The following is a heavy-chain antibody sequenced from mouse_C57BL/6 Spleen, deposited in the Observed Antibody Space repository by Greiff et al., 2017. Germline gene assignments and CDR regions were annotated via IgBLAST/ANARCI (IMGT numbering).Heavy chain of an antibody. D-gene: IGHD1-1*01. J-gene: IGHJ4*01. CDR3: ARSGYYGSSYYAMDY. V-gene: IGHV1-64*01. Sequence: QVQLQQSGAELVKPGASVKLSCKASGYTFTSYWMHWVKQRPGQGLEWIGMIHPNSGSTNYNEKFKSKATLTVDKSSSTAYMQLSSLTSEDSAVYYCARSGYYGSSYYAMDYWGQGTSVTVSS. CDR1: GYTFTSYW. CDR2: IHPNSGST.